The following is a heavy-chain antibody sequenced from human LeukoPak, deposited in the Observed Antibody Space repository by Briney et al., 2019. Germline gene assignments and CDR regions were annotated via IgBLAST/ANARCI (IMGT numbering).Heavy chain of an antibody. CDR1: GGSISSSSYY. Sequence: SETLSLTCTVSGGSISSSSYYWGWIRQPPGKGLEWIGSIYYSGSTYYNPSLKSRVTISVDTSKNRFSLKLSSVTAADTAVYYCATGWYGSIDYWGQGTLVTVSS. CDR2: IYYSGST. V-gene: IGHV4-39*01. CDR3: ATGWYGSIDY. J-gene: IGHJ4*02. D-gene: IGHD6-19*01.